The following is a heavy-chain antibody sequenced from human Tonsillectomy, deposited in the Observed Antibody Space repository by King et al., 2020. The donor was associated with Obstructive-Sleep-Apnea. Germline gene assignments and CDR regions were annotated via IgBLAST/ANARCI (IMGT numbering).Heavy chain of an antibody. CDR3: AREEKEAFDI. J-gene: IGHJ3*02. Sequence: QLVQSGGGLVKPGGSLRLSCAASGFTFRTYSMNWVRQAPGKGLEWVSSIGGSGTSIYYADSLKGRFTISRDNTKNSLYLQMSSLRAEDTAVYYCAREEKEAFDIWGQGTMVTVSS. CDR2: IGGSGTSI. V-gene: IGHV3-21*01. CDR1: GFTFRTYS.